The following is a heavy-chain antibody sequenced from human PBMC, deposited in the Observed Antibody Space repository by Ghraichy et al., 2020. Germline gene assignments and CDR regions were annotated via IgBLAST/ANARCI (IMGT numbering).Heavy chain of an antibody. D-gene: IGHD6-19*01. J-gene: IGHJ4*02. V-gene: IGHV3-23*01. CDR1: GFTFSNYA. Sequence: GESLNISCAASGFTFSNYAMSWVRQAPGKGPEWVSSISGSGGSTYYADSVKGRFTVSRDNSKNTLYLQMNSLRVEDTAVYYCARVAYSSGWYWGQGTLVTVSS. CDR2: ISGSGGST. CDR3: ARVAYSSGWY.